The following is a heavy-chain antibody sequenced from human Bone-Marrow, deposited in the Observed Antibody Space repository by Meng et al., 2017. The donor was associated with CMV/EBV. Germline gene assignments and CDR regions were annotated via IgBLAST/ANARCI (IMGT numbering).Heavy chain of an antibody. D-gene: IGHD3-22*01. Sequence: SETLSLTCTVSGGSISSSSYYWGWIRQPPGKGLEWIGSIYYSGSTYYNPSLKSRVTISVDTSKNQFSLKLSSVTAADTAVYYCARDHTIGYYYDSSGYFDYWGQGTLVTGSS. CDR1: GGSISSSSYY. V-gene: IGHV4-39*07. CDR2: IYYSGST. CDR3: ARDHTIGYYYDSSGYFDY. J-gene: IGHJ4*02.